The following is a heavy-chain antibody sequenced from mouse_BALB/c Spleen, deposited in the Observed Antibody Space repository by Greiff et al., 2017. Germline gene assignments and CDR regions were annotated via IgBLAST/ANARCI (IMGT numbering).Heavy chain of an antibody. V-gene: IGHV2-9*02. Sequence: QVQLQQSGPGLVAPSQSLSITCTVSGFSLTSYGVHWVRQPPGKGLEWLGVIWAGGSTNYNSSLMSRLSISKDNSKSQVFLKMNSLQTDDTAMYYCARALRYDPAWFAYWGQGTLVTVSA. CDR2: IWAGGST. CDR1: GFSLTSYG. CDR3: ARALRYDPAWFAY. D-gene: IGHD2-14*01. J-gene: IGHJ3*01.